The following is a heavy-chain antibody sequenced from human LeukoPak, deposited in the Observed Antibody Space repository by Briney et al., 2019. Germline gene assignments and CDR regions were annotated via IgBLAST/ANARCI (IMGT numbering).Heavy chain of an antibody. CDR3: ARIRGQVGAAFGNYFDY. CDR2: SDWDDDK. V-gene: IGHV2-70*01. D-gene: IGHD1-26*01. J-gene: IGHJ4*02. CDR1: VFSLSSSGMC. Sequence: ESGPTLVNPTQTLTLTCTFSVFSLSSSGMCVSWIRQPPGKALEWLALSDWDDDKYYNTSLKTRVTISKDTSKKQVVLTMTNMDPVDTATYYCARIRGQVGAAFGNYFDYWGQGTLVTVSS.